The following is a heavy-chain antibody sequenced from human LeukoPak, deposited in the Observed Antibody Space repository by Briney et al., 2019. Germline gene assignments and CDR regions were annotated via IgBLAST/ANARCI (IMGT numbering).Heavy chain of an antibody. CDR1: GYIFRNYG. D-gene: IGHD1-26*01. V-gene: IGHV3-33*06. CDR2: VNFDGRNK. J-gene: IGHJ4*02. Sequence: PGRSLRLSCAASGYIFRNYGMHWVRQAPGEGLEWLAVVNFDGRNKYYADSVKGRFTISRDDSKNTLYLQMNRLRPEDTGIYYCAKWEGNSEYYLDYWGQGTLVTVSS. CDR3: AKWEGNSEYYLDY.